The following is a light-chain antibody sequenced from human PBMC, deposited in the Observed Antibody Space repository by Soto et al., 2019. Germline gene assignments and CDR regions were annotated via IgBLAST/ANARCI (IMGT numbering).Light chain of an antibody. CDR1: QSVSSTY. J-gene: IGKJ1*01. Sequence: EIVLTQSPGTLSLFPGERATLSCRASQSVSSTYLAWYQHKPGQAPRLLIYGTSNRAAAFPERFSGSGSGTDFTLTISRLEPEDFAVYYCQYYGTSPRTFGQGIKVEI. V-gene: IGKV3-20*01. CDR3: QYYGTSPRT. CDR2: GTS.